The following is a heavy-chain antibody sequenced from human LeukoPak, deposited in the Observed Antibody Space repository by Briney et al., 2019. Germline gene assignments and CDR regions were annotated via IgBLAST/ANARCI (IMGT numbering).Heavy chain of an antibody. CDR2: IDYSGGST. Sequence: PGGSLRLSCTVSGFTLSSYEMSWIRQAPGKGLEWVSSIDYSGGSTYYADSVKGRFTISRDNSKNTLYLQMNSLRAEDTAVYYCAKELKGFDYWGQGTLVTVSS. V-gene: IGHV3-23*01. CDR3: AKELKGFDY. J-gene: IGHJ4*02. CDR1: GFTLSSYE.